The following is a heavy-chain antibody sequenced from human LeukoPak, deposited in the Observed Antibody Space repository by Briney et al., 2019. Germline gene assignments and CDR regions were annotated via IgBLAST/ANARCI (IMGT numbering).Heavy chain of an antibody. CDR2: IIPIFGTA. CDR3: SRYYYDSSGYYYFDY. J-gene: IGHJ4*02. CDR1: GGTFSSYA. D-gene: IGHD3-22*01. Sequence: SVKVSCKASGGTFSSYAISWVRQAPGQGREWMGGIIPIFGTANYAQKFQGRVTITADESTSTAYMELSSLRSEDTAVYYCSRYYYDSSGYYYFDYWGQGTLVTVSS. V-gene: IGHV1-69*01.